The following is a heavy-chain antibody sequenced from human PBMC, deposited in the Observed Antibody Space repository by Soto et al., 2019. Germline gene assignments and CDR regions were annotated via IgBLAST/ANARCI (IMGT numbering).Heavy chain of an antibody. CDR3: ARLSPGYSYGNLDY. J-gene: IGHJ4*02. V-gene: IGHV4-4*08. CDR1: GGSINDYY. Sequence: PSETLSLTCTVSGGSINDYYWIWTRQPPGKGLEWIAYGLRPDSTDYNPSLRNRVTISLDTSKNQFSLKLISVTAADTAVYYCARLSPGYSYGNLDYWGQGTLVTVSS. CDR2: GLRPDST. D-gene: IGHD5-18*01.